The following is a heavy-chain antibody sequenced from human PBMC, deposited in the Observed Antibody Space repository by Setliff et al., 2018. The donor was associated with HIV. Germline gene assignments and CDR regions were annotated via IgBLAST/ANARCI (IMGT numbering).Heavy chain of an antibody. CDR2: ISSSSSYI. V-gene: IGHV3-21*04. D-gene: IGHD3-22*01. CDR1: GFTFSSYS. CDR3: AKGTFYYDNSGYWPEPGYYFDY. Sequence: PGGSLRLSCAASGFTFSSYSMNWVRQAPGKGREWVSSISSSSSYIYYADSVKGRFTISRDKASNSLYLQMNSPRAEDTAVYYCAKGTFYYDNSGYWPEPGYYFDYWGQGTLVTV. J-gene: IGHJ4*02.